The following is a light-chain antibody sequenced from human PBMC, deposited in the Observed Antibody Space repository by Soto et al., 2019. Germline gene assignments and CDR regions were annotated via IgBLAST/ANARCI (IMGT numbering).Light chain of an antibody. CDR2: EVT. Sequence: QSVLTXPASVSGSPGQSITLSCTGTNSDIGGSKYVSWYQQHPGKAPKLMIYEVTYRPSGVSDRFSGSKSGNTASLTVSGLQAEDEADYYCSSYTSSGTLYVFGTGTKVTVL. CDR1: NSDIGGSKY. CDR3: SSYTSSGTLYV. V-gene: IGLV2-14*01. J-gene: IGLJ1*01.